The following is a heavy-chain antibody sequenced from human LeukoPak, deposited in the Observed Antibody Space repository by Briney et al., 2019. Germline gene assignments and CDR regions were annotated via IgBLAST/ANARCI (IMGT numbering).Heavy chain of an antibody. D-gene: IGHD6-13*01. CDR2: NYYSGST. Sequence: SETLSLTCTVSGGSLSSSSYYWGWIRQPPGKGLEWIGSNYYSGSTYYNPSRKGRVTISVDTSKNQFSLKLSSVTAADTAVYYCARDYRRGIAAAGTGIGYWGQGTLVTVSS. CDR3: ARDYRRGIAAAGTGIGY. CDR1: GGSLSSSSYY. J-gene: IGHJ4*02. V-gene: IGHV4-39*07.